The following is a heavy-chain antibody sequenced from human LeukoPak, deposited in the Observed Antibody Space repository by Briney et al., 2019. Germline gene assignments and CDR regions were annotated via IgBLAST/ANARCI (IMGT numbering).Heavy chain of an antibody. CDR2: INPNSGGT. CDR1: GYTFTSYG. CDR3: ASLSGSGWYSSAFDY. D-gene: IGHD6-19*01. Sequence: GASVKVSCKASGYTFTSYGISWVRQAPGQGLEWMGRINPNSGGTNYAQKFQGRVTMTRDTSISTAYMELSRLRSDDTAVYYCASLSGSGWYSSAFDYWGQGTLVTVSS. J-gene: IGHJ4*02. V-gene: IGHV1-2*06.